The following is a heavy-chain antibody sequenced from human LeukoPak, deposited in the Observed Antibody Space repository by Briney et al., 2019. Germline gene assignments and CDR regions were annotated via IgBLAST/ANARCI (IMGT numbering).Heavy chain of an antibody. CDR2: IKQDGSEK. D-gene: IGHD3-22*01. J-gene: IGHJ4*02. CDR1: VFTFSSYW. V-gene: IGHV3-7*01. Sequence: PGGSLRLSCAASVFTFSSYWMHWVRQAPGKGLEWVANIKQDGSEKYYVDSVKGRFTISRDNAKNSLYLQMNSLRAEGKAVYSCVRDGDTSGYTNWGQGTLATVSS. CDR3: VRDGDTSGYTN.